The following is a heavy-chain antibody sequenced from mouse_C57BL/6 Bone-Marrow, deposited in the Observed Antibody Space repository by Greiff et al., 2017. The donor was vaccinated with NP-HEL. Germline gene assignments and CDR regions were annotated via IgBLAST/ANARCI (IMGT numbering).Heavy chain of an antibody. CDR1: GFTFSSYG. J-gene: IGHJ2*01. Sequence: EVQRVESGGDLVKPGGSLKLSCAASGFTFSSYGMSWVRQTPDKRLEWVATISSGGSYTYYPDSVKGRFTISRDNAKKTLYLQMDSLKSEDTAMYYCARHYYSNYFDYWGQGTTLTVSS. CDR3: ARHYYSNYFDY. V-gene: IGHV5-6*01. D-gene: IGHD2-5*01. CDR2: ISSGGSYT.